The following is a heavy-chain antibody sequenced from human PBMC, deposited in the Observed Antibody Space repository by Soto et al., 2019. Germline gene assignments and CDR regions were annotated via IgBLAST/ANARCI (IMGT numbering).Heavy chain of an antibody. CDR3: TSLYFGH. Sequence: GRALRLSCAASEFNFTYAWMSWVRQAPGKGLEWVGRIKSKTDGGTTDYAAPVKGRFTISRDESQNTLYLQMNSLKTEDTAVYYCTSLYFGHWGQGTLVTVSS. V-gene: IGHV3-15*01. CDR2: IKSKTDGGTT. CDR1: EFNFTYAW. D-gene: IGHD3-16*02. J-gene: IGHJ4*02.